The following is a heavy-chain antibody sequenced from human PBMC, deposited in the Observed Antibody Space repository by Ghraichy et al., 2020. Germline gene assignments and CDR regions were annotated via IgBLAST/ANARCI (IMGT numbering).Heavy chain of an antibody. Sequence: GGSLRLSCAASGFTFSSHGMHWVRQAPGKGLEWVTVIWYDGSNKYYADSMKGRFTISRDNSKKTLYLQMNSLRAEDTAVYYCARDRRAAAGPNHYFDYWGQGTLVTVSS. CDR1: GFTFSSHG. J-gene: IGHJ4*02. D-gene: IGHD6-13*01. CDR2: IWYDGSNK. V-gene: IGHV3-33*01. CDR3: ARDRRAAAGPNHYFDY.